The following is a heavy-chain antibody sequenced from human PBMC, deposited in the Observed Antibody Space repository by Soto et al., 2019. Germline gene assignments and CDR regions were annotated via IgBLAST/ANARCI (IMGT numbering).Heavy chain of an antibody. CDR3: ARGGISHWAYFYYMDV. D-gene: IGHD2-21*01. Sequence: SETLPLTCAVYGGSCSDYCWSWILQPPGMALEWIGEINHLGSINYNPSLKSRVTMSVDTSKNQFSLTLNSVTAADTATYYCARGGISHWAYFYYMDVWDRGTTVTVSS. J-gene: IGHJ6*03. V-gene: IGHV4-34*01. CDR1: GGSCSDYC. CDR2: INHLGSI.